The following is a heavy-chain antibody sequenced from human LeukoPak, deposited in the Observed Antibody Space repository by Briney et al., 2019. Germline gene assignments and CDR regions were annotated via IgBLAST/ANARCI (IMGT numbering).Heavy chain of an antibody. CDR1: GYSISSGYY. Sequence: SETLSLTCTVSGYSISSGYYWGWIRQPPGKGLEWIGTMYYSGSPYYNPSLNSRVTISIDNSKNQFSLKLSSVTAADTAVYYCAREGYRNSQPGYWGQGTLVTVSS. CDR2: MYYSGSP. J-gene: IGHJ4*02. V-gene: IGHV4-38-2*02. CDR3: AREGYRNSQPGY. D-gene: IGHD5-12*01.